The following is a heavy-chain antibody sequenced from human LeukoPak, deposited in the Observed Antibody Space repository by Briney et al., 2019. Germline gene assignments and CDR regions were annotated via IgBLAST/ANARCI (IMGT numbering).Heavy chain of an antibody. J-gene: IGHJ4*02. V-gene: IGHV3-30-3*01. CDR2: ISYDGSNK. Sequence: PGRSLRLSCAASGFTFSSYAMHWVRQAPGKGLEWVAVISYDGSNKYYADSVKGRFTISRDNSKNTLYLQMNSLRAEDTAVYYCARDHHYYDSSGFFDYWGQGTLVTVSS. D-gene: IGHD3-22*01. CDR3: ARDHHYYDSSGFFDY. CDR1: GFTFSSYA.